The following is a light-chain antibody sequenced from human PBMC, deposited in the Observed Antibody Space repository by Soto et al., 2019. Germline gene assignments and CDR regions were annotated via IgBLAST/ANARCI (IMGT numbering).Light chain of an antibody. CDR3: QQYSSHST. CDR1: QSPSSY. J-gene: IGKJ1*01. Sequence: IQMTQSPSTLSASVGARVTITCRASQSPSSYLAWYQQKPGKAPKLLIYQASSLENGVPSRFSGSGSGTEFSLTISSLQPDDFATYYCQQYSSHSTFGQGTKVDTK. V-gene: IGKV1-5*03. CDR2: QAS.